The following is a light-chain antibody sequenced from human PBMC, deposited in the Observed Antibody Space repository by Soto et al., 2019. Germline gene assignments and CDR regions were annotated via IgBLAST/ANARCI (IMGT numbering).Light chain of an antibody. CDR1: RGDIGGYNY. CDR3: SSFTSSATII. J-gene: IGLJ2*01. CDR2: EVY. V-gene: IGLV2-14*01. Sequence: QSVLTQPASVSGSPGQSITFSCTGTRGDIGGYNYVSWYQQHPGKAPKLIISEVYYRPSGVSTRFSGSKSGNTASLTISGLQAEDEADYYCSSFTSSATIIFGGGTKLTVL.